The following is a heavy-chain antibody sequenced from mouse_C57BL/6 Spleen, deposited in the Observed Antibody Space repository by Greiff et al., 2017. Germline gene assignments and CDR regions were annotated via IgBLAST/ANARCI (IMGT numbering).Heavy chain of an antibody. J-gene: IGHJ3*01. CDR3: ARGNYAGFAY. V-gene: IGHV1-80*01. Sequence: QVQLQQSGAELVKPGASVKISCKASGYAFSSYWMNWVKQRPGKGLEWIGQIYPGDGDTNYNGKFKGKATLTADKSSSTAYMQLSSLASEDSSVYFCARGNYAGFAYWGQGTLVTVSA. D-gene: IGHD2-1*01. CDR2: IYPGDGDT. CDR1: GYAFSSYW.